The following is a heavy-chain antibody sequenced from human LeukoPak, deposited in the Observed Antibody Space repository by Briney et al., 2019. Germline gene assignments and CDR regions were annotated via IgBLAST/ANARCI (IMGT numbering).Heavy chain of an antibody. Sequence: GGSLRHSCAASGFTVSSNSMNWVRQAPGKGLQWVSVIYSGGSTYYADSVKGRFTISRDNSKNTLHLQMNSLRAEDTAVYYCARENNFGSGMDVWGQGTTVTVSS. CDR2: IYSGGST. J-gene: IGHJ6*02. D-gene: IGHD3-10*01. CDR3: ARENNFGSGMDV. CDR1: GFTVSSNS. V-gene: IGHV3-53*01.